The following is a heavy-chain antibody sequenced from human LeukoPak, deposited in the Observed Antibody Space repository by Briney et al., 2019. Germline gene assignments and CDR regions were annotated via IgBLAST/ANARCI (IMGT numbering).Heavy chain of an antibody. J-gene: IGHJ1*01. Sequence: PGGPLRLSCAASGFTFSSYAMSWVRQAPGKGLEWVSAISGSGGSTYYADSVKGRFTISRDNSKNTLYLQMNSLRAEDTAVYYCAKSRHYYDSRLRAEYFQHWGQGTLVTVSS. CDR1: GFTFSSYA. V-gene: IGHV3-23*01. D-gene: IGHD3-22*01. CDR3: AKSRHYYDSRLRAEYFQH. CDR2: ISGSGGST.